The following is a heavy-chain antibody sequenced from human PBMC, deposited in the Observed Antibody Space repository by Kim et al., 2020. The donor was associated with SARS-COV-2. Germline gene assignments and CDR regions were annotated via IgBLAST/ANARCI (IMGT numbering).Heavy chain of an antibody. Sequence: GGSLRLSCVVSGLSFSNYGFHWVRQAPGKGLEWLAVISHDARLIYYADSARGRFTIYRDYSKNTVYLQMNGLRSEDTAVYYCAGEGSGYKQCFIDYWGQGTRVAVSS. CDR1: GLSFSNYG. V-gene: IGHV3-30*03. CDR3: AGEGSGYKQCFIDY. D-gene: IGHD3-22*01. J-gene: IGHJ4*02. CDR2: ISHDARLI.